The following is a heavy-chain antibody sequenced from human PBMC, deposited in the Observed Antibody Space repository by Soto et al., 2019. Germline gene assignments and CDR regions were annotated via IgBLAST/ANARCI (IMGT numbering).Heavy chain of an antibody. CDR3: SKGRGVTIFVVVIHVDAFDI. J-gene: IGHJ3*02. CDR2: ISYDGSKK. CDR1: GFTFSSYG. Sequence: GGSLRLSCAASGFTFSSYGMHWIRQAPGKGLKWVAVISYDGSKKYYADSVKGRFTISRDNSKNTLYLQMNSLRAVDTAVYFCSKGRGVTIFVVVIHVDAFDIWGQGTMVTVSS. D-gene: IGHD3-3*01. V-gene: IGHV3-30*18.